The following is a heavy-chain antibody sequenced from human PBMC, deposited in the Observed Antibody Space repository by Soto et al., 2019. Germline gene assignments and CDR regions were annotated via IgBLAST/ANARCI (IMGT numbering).Heavy chain of an antibody. CDR2: ISYDGSNK. Sequence: QVQLVESGGGVVQPGRSLRLSCAASGFTFSSYAMHWVRQAPGKGLEWVAVISYDGSNKYYADSVKGRFTISRYNSKNTLYLQMNSLRAEDTAVYYCAKGRVLMSGDPGSYYYYYYGMDVWGQGTTVTVSS. V-gene: IGHV3-30-3*01. CDR1: GFTFSSYA. CDR3: AKGRVLMSGDPGSYYYYYYGMDV. D-gene: IGHD4-17*01. J-gene: IGHJ6*02.